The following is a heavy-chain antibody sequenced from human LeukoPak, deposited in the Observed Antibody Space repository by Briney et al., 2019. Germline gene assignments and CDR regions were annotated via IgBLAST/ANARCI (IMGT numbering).Heavy chain of an antibody. CDR3: AREEGGYSGYDFGNNWFDP. CDR2: ISSNGGST. J-gene: IGHJ5*02. D-gene: IGHD5-12*01. CDR1: GFTFSSYA. Sequence: GGSLRPSCAASGFTFSSYAMHWVRQAPGKGLEYVSAISSNGGSTYYANSVKGRFTISRDNSKNTLYLQMGSLRAEDMAVYYCAREEGGYSGYDFGNNWFDPWGQGTLVTVSS. V-gene: IGHV3-64*01.